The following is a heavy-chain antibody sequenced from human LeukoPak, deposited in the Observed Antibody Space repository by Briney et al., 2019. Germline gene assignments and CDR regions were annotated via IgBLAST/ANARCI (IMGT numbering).Heavy chain of an antibody. CDR3: ARDRPVSY. J-gene: IGHJ4*02. D-gene: IGHD6-6*01. V-gene: IGHV3-30-3*01. CDR2: ISYDGSNK. Sequence: GRSLRLSCSASGFTFSSYTMHWVRQAPGKGLEWVAVISYDGSNKYYADSVKGRFTITRDNSKNTLYLQMNSLRAEDTAVYYCARDRPVSYWGQGTLVTVSS. CDR1: GFTFSSYT.